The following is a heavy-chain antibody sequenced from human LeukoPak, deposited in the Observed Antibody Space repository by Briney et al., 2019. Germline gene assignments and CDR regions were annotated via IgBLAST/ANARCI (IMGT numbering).Heavy chain of an antibody. CDR1: GYSFTSYW. V-gene: IGHV5-51*01. Sequence: GESLKISYKGSGYSFTSYWIGWVRQMPGKGLEWMGIIYPGDSDTRYSPSFQGQVTISADKSISTAYLQWSSLKASDTAMYYCARQVRTGYDILTGRGYYYMDVWGKGTTVTVSS. D-gene: IGHD3-9*01. J-gene: IGHJ6*03. CDR2: IYPGDSDT. CDR3: ARQVRTGYDILTGRGYYYMDV.